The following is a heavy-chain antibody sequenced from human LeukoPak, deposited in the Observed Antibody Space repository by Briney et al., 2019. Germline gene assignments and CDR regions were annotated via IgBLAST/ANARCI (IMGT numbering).Heavy chain of an antibody. V-gene: IGHV4-34*01. J-gene: IGHJ4*02. CDR3: AGEKMRRYSYGYAH. CDR1: GGSFSGYY. Sequence: PSETLSLTCAVYGGSFSGYYWSWIRQPPGKGLEWIGEINHSGSTNYNSSLKSRVTISVDTSKNQFSLKVSSVTAADTAVYYCAGEKMRRYSYGYAHWGQGTLVTVSS. D-gene: IGHD5-18*01. CDR2: INHSGST.